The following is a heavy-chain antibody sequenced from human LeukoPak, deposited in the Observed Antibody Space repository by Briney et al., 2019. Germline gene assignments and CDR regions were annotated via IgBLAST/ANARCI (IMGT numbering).Heavy chain of an antibody. V-gene: IGHV4-39*01. D-gene: IGHD3-3*01. CDR2: IYYGGST. J-gene: IGHJ5*02. CDR1: GGSISSSSYY. CDR3: ASSIFGVATKENWFDP. Sequence: KPSETLSLTCTVSGGSISSSSYYWGWIRQPPGKGLEWIGSIYYGGSTYYNPSLKSRVTISVDTSKNQFSLKLSSVTAADTAVYYCASSIFGVATKENWFDPWGQGTLVTVSS.